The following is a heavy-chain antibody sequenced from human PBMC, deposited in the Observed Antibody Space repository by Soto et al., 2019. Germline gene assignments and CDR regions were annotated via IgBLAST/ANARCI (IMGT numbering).Heavy chain of an antibody. J-gene: IGHJ4*02. V-gene: IGHV3-23*01. CDR2: ISGSSGST. CDR1: GFTFSSYA. Sequence: VQLLESGGGLVQPGGSLRLSCAASGFTFSSYAMGWVRQAPGKGLQWVSTISGSSGSTYYADSVKGRFTISRDNSKNTLYLQMNSLRAEDTAVYYCAKDRDYGADFDYWGQGTLVTVSS. CDR3: AKDRDYGADFDY. D-gene: IGHD4-17*01.